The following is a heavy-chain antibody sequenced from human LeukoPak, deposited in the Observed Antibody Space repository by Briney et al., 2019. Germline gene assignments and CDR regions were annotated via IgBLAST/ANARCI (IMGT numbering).Heavy chain of an antibody. Sequence: GRSLRLSCAASGFTFSSYGMHWVRQAPGKGLEWVAVISYDGSNKYYADSVKGRFTISRDNSKNTLYLQMNSLRAEDTAVYYCARHPPHYYDSSDNFDYWGQGTLVTVSS. CDR3: ARHPPHYYDSSDNFDY. CDR2: ISYDGSNK. D-gene: IGHD3-22*01. V-gene: IGHV3-30*03. CDR1: GFTFSSYG. J-gene: IGHJ4*02.